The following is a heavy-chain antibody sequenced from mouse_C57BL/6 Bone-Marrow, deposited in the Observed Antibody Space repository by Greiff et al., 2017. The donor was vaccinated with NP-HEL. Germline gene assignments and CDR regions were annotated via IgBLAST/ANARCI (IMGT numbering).Heavy chain of an antibody. CDR1: GFTFSSYG. CDR3: ARHYGPYYYAMDY. Sequence: EVKLVESGGDLVKPGGSLKLSCAASGFTFSSYGMSWVRQTPDKRLEWVATISSGGSYTSYPDSVKGRFTISRDNAKNTLYLQMSSLKSEDTAMYYCARHYGPYYYAMDYWGQGTSVTVSS. CDR2: ISSGGSYT. V-gene: IGHV5-6*01. D-gene: IGHD1-1*02. J-gene: IGHJ4*01.